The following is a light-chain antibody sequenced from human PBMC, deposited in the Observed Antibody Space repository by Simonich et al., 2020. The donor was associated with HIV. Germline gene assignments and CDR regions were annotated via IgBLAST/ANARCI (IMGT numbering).Light chain of an antibody. Sequence: EIVLTQSPATLSLSPGERATLYCRASQSVSSYLAWYQQKPGQAPRLLIYGASNRATGIQARFSGSGSGTDFTLTISGLEPEDFAVYYCQQRSNWPKTFGQGTKLEIK. J-gene: IGKJ2*01. CDR3: QQRSNWPKT. V-gene: IGKV3-11*01. CDR1: QSVSSY. CDR2: GAS.